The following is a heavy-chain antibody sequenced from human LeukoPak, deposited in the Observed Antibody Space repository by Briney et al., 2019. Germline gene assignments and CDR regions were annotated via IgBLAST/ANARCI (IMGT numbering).Heavy chain of an antibody. CDR3: ARSYCGGDCHFDY. D-gene: IGHD2-21*02. V-gene: IGHV3-48*03. J-gene: IGHJ4*02. CDR1: GFTFSSYE. Sequence: PGGSLRLSCAASGFTFSSYEMNWVRQAPGKGLEWVSYISSSGSTIYYADSVKGRFTISRDNAKNSLYLQMNSLRAEDTAVYYCARSYCGGDCHFDYWGQGTLVIVSS. CDR2: ISSSGSTI.